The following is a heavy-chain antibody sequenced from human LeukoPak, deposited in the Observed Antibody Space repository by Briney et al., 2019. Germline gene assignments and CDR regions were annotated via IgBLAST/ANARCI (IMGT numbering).Heavy chain of an antibody. V-gene: IGHV3-21*01. D-gene: IGHD3-22*01. CDR3: ARLEYYYDSSGYYYSDSYYFDY. Sequence: GGSLRLSCAASGFTFSSYSMNWVRQAPGKGLEWVSSISSSSSYIYYADSVKGRFTISRDNAKNSLYLQMNSLRAEDTAVYYCARLEYYYDSSGYYYSDSYYFDYWGQGTLVTVSS. J-gene: IGHJ4*02. CDR2: ISSSSSYI. CDR1: GFTFSSYS.